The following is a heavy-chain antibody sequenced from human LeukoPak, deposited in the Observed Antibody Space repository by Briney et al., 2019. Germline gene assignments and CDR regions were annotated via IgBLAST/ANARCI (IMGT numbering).Heavy chain of an antibody. CDR1: GFTFSSYA. CDR2: ISGSGGST. CDR3: ARALRYSYAFDI. J-gene: IGHJ3*02. D-gene: IGHD5-12*01. Sequence: PGGSLRLSCAASGFTFSSYAMSWVRQAPGKGLEWVSAISGSGGSTYYADSVKGRFTISRDNSKNTLYLQMNSLRAEDTAVYYCARALRYSYAFDIWGQGTMVTVSS. V-gene: IGHV3-23*01.